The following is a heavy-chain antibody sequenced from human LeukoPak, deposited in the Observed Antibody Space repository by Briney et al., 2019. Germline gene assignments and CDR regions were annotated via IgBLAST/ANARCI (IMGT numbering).Heavy chain of an antibody. CDR1: GFTFSSYS. CDR2: ISSQSTYI. CDR3: ARDTHLSGWSDY. J-gene: IGHJ4*02. D-gene: IGHD6-19*01. Sequence: GVSLRLSCAASGFTFSSYSMVWVRQARGKGREWVSSISSQSTYIYYADSLKGRFAISRDNAKNSLYLQMNSLRAEDTAVYYCARDTHLSGWSDYWGQGTLVTVSS. V-gene: IGHV3-21*01.